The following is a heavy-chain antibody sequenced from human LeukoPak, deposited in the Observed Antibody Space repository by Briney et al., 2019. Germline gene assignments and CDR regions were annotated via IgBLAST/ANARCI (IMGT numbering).Heavy chain of an antibody. D-gene: IGHD2-8*01. V-gene: IGHV3-7*01. CDR2: IKQDGSEK. J-gene: IGHJ4*02. CDR3: ARVSCTNGVCYGFDF. Sequence: PGGSLRLSCAAPGFTFSRYWISWVRQAPGKGLEWVANIKQDGSEKYYVDSVKGRFTISRDNAKNSLYLQMNSLRGEDTAVYYCARVSCTNGVCYGFDFWGQGTLVTVSS. CDR1: GFTFSRYW.